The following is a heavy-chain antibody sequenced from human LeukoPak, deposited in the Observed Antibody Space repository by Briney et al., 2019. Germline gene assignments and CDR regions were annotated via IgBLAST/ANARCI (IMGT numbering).Heavy chain of an antibody. D-gene: IGHD1-14*01. CDR2: IYYSGST. V-gene: IGHV4-59*12. J-gene: IGHJ4*02. CDR1: GGSISRYY. CDR3: AREIVGGFNPGAY. Sequence: PSETLSLTCTVSGGSISRYYWSWIRQPPGKGLEWIGYIYYSGSTNYNPSLKSRVTISVDTSKNQFSLKLSSVTAADTAVYYCAREIVGGFNPGAYWGQGTLVTVSS.